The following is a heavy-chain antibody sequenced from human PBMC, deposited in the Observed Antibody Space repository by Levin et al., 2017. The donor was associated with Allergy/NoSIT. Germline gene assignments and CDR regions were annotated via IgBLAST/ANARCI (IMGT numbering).Heavy chain of an antibody. CDR1: GGSFSGYY. Sequence: GSLRLSCAVYGGSFSGYYWSWIRQPPGKGLEWIGEINHSGSTNYNPSLKSRVTISVDTSKNQFSLKLSSVTAADTAMYYCASEPGYCSGGSCYGGWFDPWGQGTLVTVSS. CDR3: ASEPGYCSGGSCYGGWFDP. CDR2: INHSGST. J-gene: IGHJ5*02. V-gene: IGHV4-34*01. D-gene: IGHD2-15*01.